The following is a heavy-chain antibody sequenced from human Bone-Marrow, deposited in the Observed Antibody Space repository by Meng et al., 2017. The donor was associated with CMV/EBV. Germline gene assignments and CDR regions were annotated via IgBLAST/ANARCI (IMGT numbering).Heavy chain of an antibody. V-gene: IGHV4-39*07. J-gene: IGHJ6*01. CDR1: GGSISSSSYY. CDR3: ARAPQNGYSSYYYYCMDV. D-gene: IGHD6-13*01. CDR2: IYYSGST. Sequence: SETLSLTCTVSGGSISSSSYYWGWIRQPPGKVLEWIGSIYYSGSTYYNPSLKSRVTISVDTSKNQFSLKLSSVTAADTAVYYCARAPQNGYSSYYYYCMDVWGQGATVTGSS.